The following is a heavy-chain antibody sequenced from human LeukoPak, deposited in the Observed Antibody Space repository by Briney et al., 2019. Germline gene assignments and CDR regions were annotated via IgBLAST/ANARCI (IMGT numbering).Heavy chain of an antibody. V-gene: IGHV4-59*01. D-gene: IGHD4-17*01. J-gene: IGHJ5*02. CDR1: GGSISDYF. CDR3: ARGSDYGDYVWFDP. CDR2: MHHSGSA. Sequence: SETLSLTCTVSGGSISDYFWSWVRQSPGKGLEWIGFMHHSGSANSNPSLKSRVTISVDTSKNQFSLKLSSVTAADTAVYYCARGSDYGDYVWFDPWGQGTLVTVSS.